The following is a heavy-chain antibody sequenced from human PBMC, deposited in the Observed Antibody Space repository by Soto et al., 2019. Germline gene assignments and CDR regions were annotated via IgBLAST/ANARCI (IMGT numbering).Heavy chain of an antibody. J-gene: IGHJ4*02. V-gene: IGHV3-15*01. CDR2: IKKKTDGGTT. CDR1: GFTFSDAW. Sequence: EVQLVESGGGLVKPGGSLRPSCAASGFTFSDAWMSWVRQAPGKGLEWVGLIKKKTDGGTTEYAAPVKGRFTISRDDSKNTLYLQMSSLKTEDTAVYYCRTQWLDWGQGTLVTVSS. CDR3: RTQWLD. D-gene: IGHD6-19*01.